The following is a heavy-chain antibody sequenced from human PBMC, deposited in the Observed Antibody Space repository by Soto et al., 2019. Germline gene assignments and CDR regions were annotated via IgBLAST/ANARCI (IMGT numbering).Heavy chain of an antibody. Sequence: SETLPLTCAVSGGSISSGGYSWSWLRQHPGKGLEWIGYIFDSGTTYYNPSLKSRVTISVDPSKSQFSLRLTSVTATDTAVYYCASQASGWYPDYWGQGTLVTVSS. CDR3: ASQASGWYPDY. V-gene: IGHV4-31*11. D-gene: IGHD6-19*01. J-gene: IGHJ4*02. CDR2: IFDSGTT. CDR1: GGSISSGGYS.